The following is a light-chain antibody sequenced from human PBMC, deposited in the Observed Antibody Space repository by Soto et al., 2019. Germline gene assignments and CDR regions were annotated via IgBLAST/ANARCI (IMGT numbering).Light chain of an antibody. CDR2: AAS. CDR1: QSISSY. Sequence: DLPMTQSPSSLSASVGDRVTITCRASQSISSYLNWYQQKPGKAPKLLIYAASSLQSGVPSRFSGSVSGTDLTLTISSLQPEDFATYYCQQSYSTPFTFGPGTKVDIK. CDR3: QQSYSTPFT. J-gene: IGKJ3*01. V-gene: IGKV1-39*01.